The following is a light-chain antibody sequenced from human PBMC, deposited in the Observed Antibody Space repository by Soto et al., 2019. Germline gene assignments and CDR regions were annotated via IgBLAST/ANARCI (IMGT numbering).Light chain of an antibody. CDR3: KPYGSSPFT. Sequence: EIVLTQSPGTLSLSPGERATLSCRASQSVSSNYLAWYHLKPGQRPRLVIHSASTRGYGIPGRFSGSLSGTDFTLTISRLEPEDNAVNYFKPYGSSPFTYGSATNVDIK. J-gene: IGKJ3*01. CDR2: SAS. CDR1: QSVSSNY. V-gene: IGKV3-20*01.